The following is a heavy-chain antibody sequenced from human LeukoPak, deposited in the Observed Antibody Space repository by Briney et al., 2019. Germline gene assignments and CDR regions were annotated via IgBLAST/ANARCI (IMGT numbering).Heavy chain of an antibody. CDR2: IYHSGST. V-gene: IGHV4-4*02. CDR3: ARYPGYGAFDI. CDR1: GGSISSNNW. D-gene: IGHD3-9*01. J-gene: IGHJ3*02. Sequence: PAETLSLTCAVSGGSISSNNWWSWGRAPPGKGVEGIGEIYHSGSTNYKPSVKRRGTISIDKDKNKLSLKLSSVTAADTAMYYCARYPGYGAFDIWGQGTMVTVSS.